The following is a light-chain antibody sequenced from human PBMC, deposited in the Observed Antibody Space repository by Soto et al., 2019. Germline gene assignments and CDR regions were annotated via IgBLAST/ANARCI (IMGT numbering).Light chain of an antibody. V-gene: IGKV3-20*01. J-gene: IGKJ1*01. CDR3: QQYGSSST. CDR2: GAS. CDR1: QSVTSSY. Sequence: EIVLTQSPGTLSLSPGERATLSCMASQSVTSSYLAWYQQKPGQAPRLLIYGASSRATGTPDRFIGSGSGTDFPITISRLEPEYFAVYYCQQYGSSSTFGQGTKVEIK.